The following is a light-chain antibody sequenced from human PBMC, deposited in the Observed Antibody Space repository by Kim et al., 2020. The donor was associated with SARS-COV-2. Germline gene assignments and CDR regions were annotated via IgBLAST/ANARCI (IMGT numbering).Light chain of an antibody. V-gene: IGKV1-5*01. Sequence: ALTATVADRVTISCRDSQSISSCLAWYQQKPGKAPKLLIYDASSLESGVPSRFSCSGSGTEFTLTLSSLQPDDFATYYCQRGFTFGPGTKVDIK. CDR1: QSISSC. J-gene: IGKJ3*01. CDR2: DAS. CDR3: QRGFT.